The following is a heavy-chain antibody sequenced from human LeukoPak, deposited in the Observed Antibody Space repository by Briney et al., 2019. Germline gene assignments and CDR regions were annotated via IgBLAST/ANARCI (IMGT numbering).Heavy chain of an antibody. D-gene: IGHD4-17*01. J-gene: IGHJ6*02. CDR1: GFTFSVYW. Sequence: GGSLRLSCVASGFTFSVYWMSWVRQAPGKGLEWVANIKEDGSEKYYVDSVKGRFTISKDNAKNSLYLQMNSLRAEDTAVYYCARPHGDGDYPYYYGMDVWGQGTTVTVSS. V-gene: IGHV3-7*01. CDR2: IKEDGSEK. CDR3: ARPHGDGDYPYYYGMDV.